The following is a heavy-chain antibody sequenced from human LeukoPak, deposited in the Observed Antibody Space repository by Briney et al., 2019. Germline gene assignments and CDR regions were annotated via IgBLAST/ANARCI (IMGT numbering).Heavy chain of an antibody. J-gene: IGHJ4*02. D-gene: IGHD5-24*01. CDR3: ARGVGGGYSDY. V-gene: IGHV1-69*04. CDR2: IIPILGIA. CDR1: GGTFSSYA. Sequence: GASVKVSCKASGGTFSSYAISWVRQAPGQGLEWMGRIIPILGIANYAQKFQGRVTITADKSTSTAYMELSSLRSEHTAVYYCARGVGGGYSDYWGQGTLVTVSS.